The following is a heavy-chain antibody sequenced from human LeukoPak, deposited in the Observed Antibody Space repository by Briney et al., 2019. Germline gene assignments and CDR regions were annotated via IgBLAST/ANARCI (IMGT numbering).Heavy chain of an antibody. CDR1: RFTFSSYA. CDR3: ARAPSSRAPNFDY. Sequence: GRSLRLSCAASRFTFSSYAMHWVGQAPGKGLEWVAVISYDGSNKYYADSVKGRFTISRDNSKNTLYLQMNSLRAEDTAVYYCARAPSSRAPNFDYWGQGTLLTVSS. CDR2: ISYDGSNK. V-gene: IGHV3-30*04. D-gene: IGHD2-15*01. J-gene: IGHJ4*02.